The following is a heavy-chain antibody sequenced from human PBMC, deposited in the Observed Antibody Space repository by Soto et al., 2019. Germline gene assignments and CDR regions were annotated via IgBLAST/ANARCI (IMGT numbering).Heavy chain of an antibody. V-gene: IGHV4-30-4*01. CDR2: IYYSGST. CDR3: AREATIAARLAP. J-gene: IGHJ5*02. CDR1: GGSISSGDYY. D-gene: IGHD6-6*01. Sequence: SATLSLTCTVSGGSISSGDYYWSWLRQPPGKGLEWIGYIYYSGSTYYNTSLKSRVTISVDTSKNQFSLKLSSVTAADTAVYYCAREATIAARLAPWGQGTLVTVSS.